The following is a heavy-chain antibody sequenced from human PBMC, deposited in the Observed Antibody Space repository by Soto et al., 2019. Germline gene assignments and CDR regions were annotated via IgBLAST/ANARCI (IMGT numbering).Heavy chain of an antibody. CDR1: GGSFSGYY. J-gene: IGHJ4*02. V-gene: IGHV4-34*01. Sequence: SETLSLTCAVYGGSFSGYYWSWIRQPPGKGLEWIGEINHSGSTNYNPSLKSRVTISVDTSKNQFSLKLSSVTAADTAVYYCARASMVRGPPVHWGQGTLVTVS. CDR3: ARASMVRGPPVH. CDR2: INHSGST. D-gene: IGHD3-10*01.